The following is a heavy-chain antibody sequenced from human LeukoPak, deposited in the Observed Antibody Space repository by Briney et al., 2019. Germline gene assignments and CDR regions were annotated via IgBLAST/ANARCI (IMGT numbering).Heavy chain of an antibody. CDR1: GFSFSSYA. CDR2: IKRKTDGETT. CDR3: ATTGITGTEINY. J-gene: IGHJ4*02. Sequence: GGSLRLSCAASGFSFSSYALSWVRQAPGKGLEWVGRIKRKTDGETTDYAAPVKGRFTISRDDSKNTLYVQMNSLRTEDTAVYYCATTGITGTEINYWGQGTLVTVSS. D-gene: IGHD1/OR15-1a*01. V-gene: IGHV3-15*01.